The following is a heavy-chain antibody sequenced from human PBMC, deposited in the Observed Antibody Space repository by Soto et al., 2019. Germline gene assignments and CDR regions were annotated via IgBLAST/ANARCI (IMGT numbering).Heavy chain of an antibody. J-gene: IGHJ4*02. Sequence: GASVKVSCKTSGYTFSNYGITWVRQAPGQPLEWLGWISLYSDGTNYAQKFQGRVSMTTDTSTTTAYMELRSLRSDDTAVYYCAREHAGFGDYWGPGTLVTVSS. V-gene: IGHV1-18*01. CDR2: ISLYSDGT. CDR3: AREHAGFGDY. CDR1: GYTFSNYG. D-gene: IGHD3-16*01.